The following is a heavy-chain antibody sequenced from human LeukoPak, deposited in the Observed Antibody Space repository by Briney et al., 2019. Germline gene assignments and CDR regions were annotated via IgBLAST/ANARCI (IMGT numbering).Heavy chain of an antibody. V-gene: IGHV5-51*01. CDR2: IYPGDSDT. CDR1: GSIVTSYW. CDR3: ARHFLPAAGIDC. Sequence: GASLKISCKGSGSIVTSYWIVWGRPMAGKGVEWMGIIYPGDSDTRYSPSFQGQVTISADKSISTAYLQWSSLKASDTAIYYCARHFLPAAGIDCWGQGTLVTVSS. J-gene: IGHJ4*02. D-gene: IGHD6-13*01.